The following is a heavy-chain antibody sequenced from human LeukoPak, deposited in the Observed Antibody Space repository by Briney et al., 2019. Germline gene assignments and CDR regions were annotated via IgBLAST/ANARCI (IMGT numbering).Heavy chain of an antibody. CDR1: GGSISSSRYY. V-gene: IGHV4-39*07. J-gene: IGHJ5*02. CDR2: IYYSGST. CDR3: ARDPSRWFVGSQWFDP. D-gene: IGHD3-10*01. Sequence: SETLSLTCTVSGGSISSSRYYWGWIRQPPGKGLEWIGSIYYSGSTYYNPSLKSRVTISVDTSKNQFSLKLSSVTAADTAMYYCARDPSRWFVGSQWFDPWGQGTLVTVSS.